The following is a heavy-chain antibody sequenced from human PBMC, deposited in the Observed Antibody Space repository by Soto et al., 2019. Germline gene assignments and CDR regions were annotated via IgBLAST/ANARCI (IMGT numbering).Heavy chain of an antibody. V-gene: IGHV3-30*18. Sequence: QVQLVESGGGVVQPGTSLRLSCAASGFTFSSYGMHWVRQAPGKGLEWVAVISYDGSNKYYADSVKGRFTISKDNSKNTLYLQMNSLTAEDTAVYYCAKGSSSSWYNWFDPWGQGTLLTVSS. CDR3: AKGSSSSWYNWFDP. CDR1: GFTFSSYG. D-gene: IGHD6-13*01. J-gene: IGHJ5*02. CDR2: ISYDGSNK.